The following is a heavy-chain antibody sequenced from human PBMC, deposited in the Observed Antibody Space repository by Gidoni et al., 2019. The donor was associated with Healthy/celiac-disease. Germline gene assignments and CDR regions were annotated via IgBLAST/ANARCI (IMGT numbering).Heavy chain of an antibody. V-gene: IGHV3-66*04. Sequence: EVQLVESGGGLVQRGGSLRLSCAASGFTVSRNYMSWVRQAPGKVLEWVSVIYSGGSTYYADSVKGRFTISRDNSKNTLYLQMNSLRAEDTAVYYCARQQLGAPHYYYYYMDVWGKGTTVTVSS. CDR1: GFTVSRNY. CDR2: IYSGGST. D-gene: IGHD3-16*01. CDR3: ARQQLGAPHYYYYYMDV. J-gene: IGHJ6*03.